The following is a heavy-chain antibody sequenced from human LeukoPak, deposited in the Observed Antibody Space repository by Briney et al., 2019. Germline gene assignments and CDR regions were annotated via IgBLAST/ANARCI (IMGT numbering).Heavy chain of an antibody. V-gene: IGHV3-53*01. J-gene: IGHJ4*02. CDR2: IYSGGRT. CDR1: GFTVSTNY. D-gene: IGHD5-12*01. CDR3: ARVQKSRESVASAVDC. Sequence: GGSLRLSCAASGFTVSTNYMSWVRQAPGRGLEWVSVIYSGGRTYYADSVRGRFSISRDNAKNSLYLQMNSLRAEDTAVYYCARVQKSRESVASAVDCWGQGTVVIVSS.